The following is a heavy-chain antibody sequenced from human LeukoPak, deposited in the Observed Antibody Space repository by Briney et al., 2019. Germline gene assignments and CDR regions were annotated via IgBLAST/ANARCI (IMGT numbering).Heavy chain of an antibody. V-gene: IGHV1-69*05. CDR3: ASGESTSFSYYYYYMDV. CDR2: IIPIFGTA. CDR1: GGTFSSYA. J-gene: IGHJ6*03. D-gene: IGHD7-27*01. Sequence: SVKVSCKASGGTFSSYAISWVRQAPGQGLEWMGGIIPIFGTANYAQKFQGRVTVTTDESASTAYMELSSLRSEDTAVYYCASGESTSFSYYYYYMDVWGKGTTVTVSS.